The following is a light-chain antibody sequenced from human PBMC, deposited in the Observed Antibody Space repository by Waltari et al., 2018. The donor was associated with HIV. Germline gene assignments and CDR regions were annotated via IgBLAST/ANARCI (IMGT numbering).Light chain of an antibody. V-gene: IGKV1-9*01. CDR1: QAISSY. CDR3: QQFNAYPLT. J-gene: IGKJ4*01. CDR2: AAS. Sequence: DIQLTQSPSLLSASVGDRVSITCRASQAISSYLAWYQQKPGKAPKLLIYAASTLQSGVPSRFSGSGSGTAFTLTIGSLQPEDFATYYCQQFNAYPLTFGGGTEVEI.